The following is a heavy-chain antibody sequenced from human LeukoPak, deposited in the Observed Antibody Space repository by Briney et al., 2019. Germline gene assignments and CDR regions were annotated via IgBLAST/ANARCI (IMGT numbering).Heavy chain of an antibody. CDR1: GYTFNKYS. J-gene: IGHJ6*03. CDR2: INPSGGST. Sequence: ASVKISCKASGYTFNKYSISWVRQAPGQGLEWMGLINPSGGSTNYAQKFQGRVTMTRDTSTSTVYMELSSLRSEDTAVYYCARGPSITMVRGGQWYYYMDVWGKGTTVTISS. V-gene: IGHV1-46*02. D-gene: IGHD3-10*01. CDR3: ARGPSITMVRGGQWYYYMDV.